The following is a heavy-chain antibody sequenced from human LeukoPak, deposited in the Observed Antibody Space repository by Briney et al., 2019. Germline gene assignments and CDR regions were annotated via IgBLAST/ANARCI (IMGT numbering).Heavy chain of an antibody. J-gene: IGHJ4*02. CDR3: AKDINPWLLTGEFDF. D-gene: IGHD2-15*01. Sequence: GGSLRLSCAASGFTFGGYGMSWVRQAPGKGLEWVSTISSSAGSTNHADSVKGRFSISRDNAKNTLYLQMNSLRVDDTGVYYCAKDINPWLLTGEFDFWGQGSLVTVSS. CDR1: GFTFGGYG. CDR2: ISSSAGST. V-gene: IGHV3-23*01.